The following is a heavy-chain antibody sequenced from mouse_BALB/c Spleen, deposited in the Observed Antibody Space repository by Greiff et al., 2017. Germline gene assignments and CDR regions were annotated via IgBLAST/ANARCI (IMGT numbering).Heavy chain of an antibody. CDR3: ARDGYYGNYAMDY. CDR2: ISYSGST. V-gene: IGHV3-2*02. J-gene: IGHJ4*01. CDR1: GYSITSDYA. D-gene: IGHD2-3*01. Sequence: EVQRVESGPGLVKPSQSLSLTCTVTGYSITSDYAWNWIRQFPGNKLEWMGYISYSGSTSYNPSLKSRISITRDTSKNQFFLQLNSVTTEDTATYYCARDGYYGNYAMDYWGQGTSVTVSS.